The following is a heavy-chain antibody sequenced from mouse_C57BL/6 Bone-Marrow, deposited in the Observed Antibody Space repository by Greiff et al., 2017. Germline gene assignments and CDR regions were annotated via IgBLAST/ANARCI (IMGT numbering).Heavy chain of an antibody. CDR3: AKRAQATDWFAY. CDR1: GYTFTSYW. D-gene: IGHD3-2*02. CDR2: IDPSDSYT. J-gene: IGHJ3*01. V-gene: IGHV1-69*01. Sequence: QVQLQQPGAELVMPGASVKLSCKASGYTFTSYWMHWVKQRPGQGLEWIGEIDPSDSYTNYNQKFKGKSTLTVDKSSSTAYMQLSSLTSEDSAVYYCAKRAQATDWFAYWGQGTLVTVSA.